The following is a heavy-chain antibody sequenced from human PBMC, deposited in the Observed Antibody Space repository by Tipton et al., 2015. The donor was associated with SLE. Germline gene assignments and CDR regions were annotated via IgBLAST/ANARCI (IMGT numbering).Heavy chain of an antibody. Sequence: TLCLTCTVSGGSISSYYWSWIRQPPGKGLEWIGSIYCSGSTYYNPSLKSRVTISVDTSKNQFSLKLSSVTAADTAVYYCARARIAAAFEAFDIWGQGTMVTVSS. V-gene: IGHV4-59*01. D-gene: IGHD6-13*01. CDR2: IYCSGST. J-gene: IGHJ3*02. CDR1: GGSISSYY. CDR3: ARARIAAAFEAFDI.